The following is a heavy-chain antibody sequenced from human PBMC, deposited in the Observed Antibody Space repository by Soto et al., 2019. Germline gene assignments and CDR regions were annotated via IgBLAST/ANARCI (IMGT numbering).Heavy chain of an antibody. D-gene: IGHD2-2*01. CDR2: ISAYNGNT. V-gene: IGHV1-18*01. Sequence: GASVKVSCKASGYTFTSYGISWVRQAPGQGLEWMGWISAYNGNTNYAQKLQGRVTMTTDTSTSTAYMELRSLRSDDTAVYYCARDPAPYQLQQVENLLDPSGQGTLVTVSS. CDR1: GYTFTSYG. CDR3: ARDPAPYQLQQVENLLDP. J-gene: IGHJ5*02.